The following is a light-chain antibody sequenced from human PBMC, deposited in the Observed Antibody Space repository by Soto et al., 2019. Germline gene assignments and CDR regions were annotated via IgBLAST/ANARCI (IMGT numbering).Light chain of an antibody. V-gene: IGLV1-47*01. Sequence: QSALTQPPSASGTPGQRVTISCSGSSFNIGSNYVYWYQQLPGTAPKLLIYRNNQRPSGVPDRFSGSKSGTSASLAISGLRSEDEADYYCAAWDDSLSGGVFGGGTKLTVL. CDR2: RNN. CDR3: AAWDDSLSGGV. J-gene: IGLJ3*02. CDR1: SFNIGSNY.